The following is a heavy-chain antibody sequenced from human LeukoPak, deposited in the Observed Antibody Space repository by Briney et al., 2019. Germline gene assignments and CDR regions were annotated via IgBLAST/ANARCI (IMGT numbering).Heavy chain of an antibody. Sequence: PSETLSLTCTVSGYSISSGYYWGWIRQPPGKGLEWIGSIYHSGSTYYNPSLKSRVTISVDTSKNQFSLKLSSVTAADTAVYYCAAGGVIVKYFQHWGQGTLVTVSS. J-gene: IGHJ1*01. V-gene: IGHV4-38-2*02. CDR1: GYSISSGYY. CDR2: IYHSGST. D-gene: IGHD3-16*02. CDR3: AAGGVIVKYFQH.